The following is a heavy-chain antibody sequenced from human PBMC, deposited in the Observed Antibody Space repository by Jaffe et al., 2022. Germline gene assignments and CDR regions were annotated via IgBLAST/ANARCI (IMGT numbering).Heavy chain of an antibody. J-gene: IGHJ5*02. Sequence: EVQLLESGGGLVQPGGSLRLSCVASEFIFTNYAMTWARQAPGKGLEWVSSISGSGDNVYYADSVKGRFTISRDNSKNTLYLQMNSLRAEDTAVYHCAKAYGGYCSGGNCYSPFDPWGQGTLVTVSS. CDR1: EFIFTNYA. V-gene: IGHV3-23*01. CDR2: ISGSGDNV. CDR3: AKAYGGYCSGGNCYSPFDP. D-gene: IGHD2-15*01.